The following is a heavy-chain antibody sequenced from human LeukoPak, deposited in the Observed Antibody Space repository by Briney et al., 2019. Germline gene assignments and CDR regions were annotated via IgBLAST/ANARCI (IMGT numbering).Heavy chain of an antibody. CDR2: IYHSGST. CDR1: GGSISSGGYS. V-gene: IGHV4-30-2*01. Sequence: SQTLSLTCAVSGGSISSGGYSWSWIRQPPGKGLEWIGYIYHSGSTYYNPSLKSRVTISVDRSKNQFSLKLSSVTAADTAVYYCARRPPTVTRRIWFDPWGQGTLVTVSS. CDR3: ARRPPTVTRRIWFDP. J-gene: IGHJ5*02. D-gene: IGHD4-17*01.